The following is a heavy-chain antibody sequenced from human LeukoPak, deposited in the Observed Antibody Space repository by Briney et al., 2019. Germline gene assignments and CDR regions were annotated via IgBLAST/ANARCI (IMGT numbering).Heavy chain of an antibody. CDR2: IRSDGTNK. V-gene: IGHV3-30*02. J-gene: IGHJ6*04. CDR3: AELGIIMIGGV. CDR1: GFTFSSYD. Sequence: GGSLRLSCAASGFTFSSYDMYWVRQAPGEGLEWVASIRSDGTNKYYADSVKGPFTISRDNAKNSLYLQMNSLRAEDTAVYYCAELGIIMIGGVWGKGTTVTISS. D-gene: IGHD3-10*02.